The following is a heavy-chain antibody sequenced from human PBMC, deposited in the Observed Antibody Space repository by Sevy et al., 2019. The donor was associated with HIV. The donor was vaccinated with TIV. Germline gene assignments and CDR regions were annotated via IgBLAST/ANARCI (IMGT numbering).Heavy chain of an antibody. Sequence: GGSLRLSCAASGFTFSSYSMNWVRQAPGKGLEWVSYFRSSSSTIDYADSVKGRFTISRDNAKNSLYLQMNSLRAEDTAMYYCASDGGVYSSSTSCYPLDAFDFWGQGTMVTVSS. CDR2: FRSSSSTI. CDR3: ASDGGVYSSSTSCYPLDAFDF. V-gene: IGHV3-48*01. D-gene: IGHD2-2*01. CDR1: GFTFSSYS. J-gene: IGHJ3*01.